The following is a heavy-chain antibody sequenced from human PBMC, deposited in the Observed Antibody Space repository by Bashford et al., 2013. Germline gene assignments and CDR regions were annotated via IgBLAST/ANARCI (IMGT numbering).Heavy chain of an antibody. CDR1: GYTFTSHY. V-gene: IGHV1-46*01. D-gene: IGHD6-13*01. Sequence: ASVKVSCKASGYTFTSHYMHWVRQAPGQGLEWVGLINPNGDSTTYAHKFQGRVTLTRDTSTSTDYLEVSSLRSEDTAVYYCARDNSRQQQLPHWSVPTPWGQGNPGPPSP. CDR3: ARDNSRQQQLPHWSVPTP. J-gene: IGHJ5*02. CDR2: INPNGDST.